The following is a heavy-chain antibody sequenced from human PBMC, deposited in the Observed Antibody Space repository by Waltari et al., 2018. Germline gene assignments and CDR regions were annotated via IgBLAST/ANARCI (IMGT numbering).Heavy chain of an antibody. CDR1: GFTFSNYA. Sequence: EVQLSVAGGGLIQPGGALRRSCAASGFTFSNYAMCLVRPTPGKGLEWVSALSSSGTSTYYADSVKGRFTISRDNSKNTLYLQMNSLRAEDTAVYYCANRGWLSLYDMDVWGQGTTVTVSS. CDR2: LSSSGTST. CDR3: ANRGWLSLYDMDV. D-gene: IGHD3-22*01. V-gene: IGHV3-23*01. J-gene: IGHJ6*02.